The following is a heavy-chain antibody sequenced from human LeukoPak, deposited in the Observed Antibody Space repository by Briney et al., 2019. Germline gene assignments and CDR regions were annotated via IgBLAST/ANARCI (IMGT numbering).Heavy chain of an antibody. V-gene: IGHV3-74*01. CDR2: IKGDGIST. J-gene: IGHJ4*02. D-gene: IGHD3-3*01. CDR3: AKDHYWSIDY. Sequence: GRSLRLSCAASGFTFSSYGMHWVRHAPGQGLVWVSRIKGDGISTNYADSVKGRFTISRDIAKNTLYLQMNSLRAEDTGVYYCAKDHYWSIDYWGRGTLVTVSS. CDR1: GFTFSSYG.